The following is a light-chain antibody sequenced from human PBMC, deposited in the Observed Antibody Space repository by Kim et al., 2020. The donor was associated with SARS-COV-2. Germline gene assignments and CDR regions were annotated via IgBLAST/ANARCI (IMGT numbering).Light chain of an antibody. V-gene: IGLV1-40*01. CDR1: TSNIGTSCD. Sequence: QSVLTQPPSVSGAPGQRFTVSCTGSTSNIGTSCDVHTYQHLPGTAPKLLINDNNNRPSGVPDRFSGSKSGTSASLAITGLQAEDETDYYWQSYDTTLSANWVFGGGTQLTVL. J-gene: IGLJ3*02. CDR2: DNN. CDR3: QSYDTTLSANWV.